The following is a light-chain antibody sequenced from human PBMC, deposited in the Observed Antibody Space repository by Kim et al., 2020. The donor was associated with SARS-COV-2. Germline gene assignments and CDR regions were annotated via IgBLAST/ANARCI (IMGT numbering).Light chain of an antibody. CDR2: VAS. CDR1: QGVSDNC. J-gene: IGKJ1*01. V-gene: IGKV3-20*01. CDR3: QQYGSAPRT. Sequence: SPGERAPLSCRASQGVSDNCLAWYQQKPGKAPRLLIYVASSRVTGIPDRFSGSGSGTDFTLTISRLEPEDFAVYYCQQYGSAPRTFGQGTKVEIK.